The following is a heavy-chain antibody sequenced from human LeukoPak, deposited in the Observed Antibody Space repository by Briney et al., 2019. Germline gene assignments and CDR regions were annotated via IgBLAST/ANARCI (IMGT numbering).Heavy chain of an antibody. V-gene: IGHV4-59*01. CDR3: ARGEYSYGFGPFGY. CDR2: IYYSGST. CDR1: GGSISSYY. Sequence: WETLSLTCTVSGGSISSYYWSWIRQPPGKGLEWIGYIYYSGSTNYNPSLKSRVTISVDTSKNQFSLKLSSVTAADTAVYYCARGEYSYGFGPFGYWGQGTLVTVSS. J-gene: IGHJ4*02. D-gene: IGHD5-18*01.